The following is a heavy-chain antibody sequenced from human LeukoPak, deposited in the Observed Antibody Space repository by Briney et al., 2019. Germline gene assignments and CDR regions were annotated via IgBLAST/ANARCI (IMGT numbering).Heavy chain of an antibody. D-gene: IGHD6-6*01. CDR3: TRQRSTSTDYYGMDV. CDR1: GDSVSSNNAA. Sequence: SQTLSLTCAISGDSVSSNNAAWNWIRQSPSRGLEWLGRTYYRSKWNNDYAVSVQNRITINPDTSKNQFSLQLKSATPEDTAVYYCTRQRSTSTDYYGMDVWGQGTTVTVSS. J-gene: IGHJ6*02. CDR2: TYYRSKWNN. V-gene: IGHV6-1*01.